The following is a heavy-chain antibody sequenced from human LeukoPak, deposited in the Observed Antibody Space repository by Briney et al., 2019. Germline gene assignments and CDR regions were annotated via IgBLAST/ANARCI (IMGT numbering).Heavy chain of an antibody. CDR2: INPNSGGT. J-gene: IGHJ4*01. D-gene: IGHD2-2*01. Sequence: ASVKVSCKASGYTFTCYYMHWVRQAPGQGLEWMGWINPNSGGTNYAQKFQGRVTMTRDTSISTAYMELSRLRSDDTAVYYCARVSNRYCSSTSCSFPGGYWGQGTLVTVSS. V-gene: IGHV1-2*02. CDR1: GYTFTCYY. CDR3: ARVSNRYCSSTSCSFPGGY.